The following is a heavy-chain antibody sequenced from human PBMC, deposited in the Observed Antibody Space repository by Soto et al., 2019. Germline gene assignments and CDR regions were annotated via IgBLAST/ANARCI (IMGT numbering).Heavy chain of an antibody. CDR1: GYTFISYT. CDR2: INDGHNKT. V-gene: IGHV1-3*01. Sequence: ASVKVSCKASGYTFISYTMHWVRLAPGQRLEWMGWINDGHNKTKYSQKFQGRVTITGDTSASTAYMGLSSLRSEDTAVYYCARGTDFDSSGYSPGGFDPWGQGTLVT. CDR3: ARGTDFDSSGYSPGGFDP. D-gene: IGHD3-22*01. J-gene: IGHJ5*02.